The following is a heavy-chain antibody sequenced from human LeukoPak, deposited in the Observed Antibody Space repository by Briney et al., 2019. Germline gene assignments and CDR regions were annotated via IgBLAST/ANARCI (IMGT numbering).Heavy chain of an antibody. CDR1: GYTFTGYY. J-gene: IGHJ4*02. D-gene: IGHD3-22*01. CDR2: INPNSGGT. CDR3: ARAMDSSGYCPFDC. V-gene: IGHV1-2*02. Sequence: ASVKVSCKASGYTFTGYYMHWVRQAPGQGLEWMGWINPNSGGTNYAQKFQGRVTMTRDTSISTAYMELSRLRSDDTAVYYCARAMDSSGYCPFDCWGQGTLVTVSS.